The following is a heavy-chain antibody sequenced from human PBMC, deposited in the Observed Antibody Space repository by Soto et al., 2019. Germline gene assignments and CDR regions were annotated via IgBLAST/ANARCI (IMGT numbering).Heavy chain of an antibody. CDR3: ARTSDFWSGVLRNNWFDP. Sequence: SETLSLTCAVYGGSFSGYYWSWIRQPPGKGLEWIGEINHSGSTNYNPSLKSRVTISVDTSKNQFSLKLSSVTAADTAVYYCARTSDFWSGVLRNNWFDPWGQGTLVTVSS. D-gene: IGHD3-3*01. CDR1: GGSFSGYY. CDR2: INHSGST. V-gene: IGHV4-34*01. J-gene: IGHJ5*02.